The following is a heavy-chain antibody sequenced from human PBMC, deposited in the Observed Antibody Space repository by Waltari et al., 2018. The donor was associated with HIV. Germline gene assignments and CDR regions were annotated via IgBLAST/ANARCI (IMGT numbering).Heavy chain of an antibody. CDR2: IDWADDK. D-gene: IGHD3-10*02. CDR3: ARVKDFYVSREYFFDY. Sequence: QVTLRVSGPALVKPTQTLTLTCTFAGFSLSTTGMSVSWIRQPPGKALEWLALIDWADDKYYSTSLRSRLTISKDTTKNQAVLTVTNLDPMDTGTYYCARVKDFYVSREYFFDYWGQGIMVTVSS. J-gene: IGHJ4*02. CDR1: GFSLSTTGMS. V-gene: IGHV2-70*01.